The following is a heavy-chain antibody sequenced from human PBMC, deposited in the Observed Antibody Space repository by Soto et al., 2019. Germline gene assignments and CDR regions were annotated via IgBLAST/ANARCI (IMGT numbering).Heavy chain of an antibody. J-gene: IGHJ4*02. CDR3: ARVSRLMTTVTTSDY. V-gene: IGHV1-2*02. CDR2: ISPNSGNT. Sequence: ASVKVSCKASGYTFTGYYMHWVRQAPGQGLEWMGWISPNSGNTNYAQKFQGRVTMTRDTSTSTAYMELRSLRSDDTAVYYCARVSRLMTTVTTSDYWGQGTLVTVSS. CDR1: GYTFTGYY. D-gene: IGHD4-17*01.